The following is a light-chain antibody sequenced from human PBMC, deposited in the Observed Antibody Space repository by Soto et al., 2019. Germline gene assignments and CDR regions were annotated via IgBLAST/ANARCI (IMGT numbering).Light chain of an antibody. J-gene: IGKJ2*01. CDR2: KTS. CDR3: QQYHSVPYT. CDR1: QSISSW. V-gene: IGKV1-5*03. Sequence: DIQMTQSPSTLSASVGDRVTITCRASQSISSWLAWYQQKPGKAPKLLIYKTSNLESGVPSRFSGSGSGTEFSLTISSLQPDDFATHYCQQYHSVPYTFGQGTKLEI.